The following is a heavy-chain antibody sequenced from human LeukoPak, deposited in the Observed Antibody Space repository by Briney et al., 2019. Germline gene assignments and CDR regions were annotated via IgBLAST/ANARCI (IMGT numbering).Heavy chain of an antibody. CDR1: GGSLSGYY. V-gene: IGHV4-59*08. CDR2: VSYSGST. J-gene: IGHJ6*02. D-gene: IGHD2/OR15-2a*01. Sequence: SETLSLTCTVSGGSLSGYYWSWIRQPPGKGLEWIGCVSYSGSTDYNPSLKSRVTISVDTSKKQVSLKLTSVTAADTAVYYCAGQNMAPDYFYFYGLDVWGQGTTVTVSS. CDR3: AGQNMAPDYFYFYGLDV.